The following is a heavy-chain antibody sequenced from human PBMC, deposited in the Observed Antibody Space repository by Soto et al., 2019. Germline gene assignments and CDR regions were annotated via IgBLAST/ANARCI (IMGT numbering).Heavy chain of an antibody. D-gene: IGHD5-18*01. CDR2: IYYSGST. CDR1: GGSISSGGYY. CDR3: ARKQSYGYIYFDY. V-gene: IGHV4-31*03. Sequence: SETLALTCTVSGGSISSGGYYWSWIRQHTGKGLEWIGYIYYSGSTYYNPSLKSRVTISVDTSKNQFSLKLSSVTAADTAVYYCARKQSYGYIYFDYWGQGTLVTVSS. J-gene: IGHJ4*02.